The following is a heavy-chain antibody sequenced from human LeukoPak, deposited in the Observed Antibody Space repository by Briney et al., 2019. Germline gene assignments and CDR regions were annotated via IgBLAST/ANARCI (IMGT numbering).Heavy chain of an antibody. V-gene: IGHV1-18*01. J-gene: IGHJ4*02. D-gene: IGHD2-15*01. CDR3: ARVFDRVGYCSGGSCHTWGY. CDR2: ISAYNGNT. Sequence: GASVKVSCKASGYTFTSYGISWVRQAPGQGLVWMGWISAYNGNTNYAQKLQGRVTMTTDTSTITAYMELRSLRSDDTAVYYCARVFDRVGYCSGGSCHTWGYWGQGTLVTVSS. CDR1: GYTFTSYG.